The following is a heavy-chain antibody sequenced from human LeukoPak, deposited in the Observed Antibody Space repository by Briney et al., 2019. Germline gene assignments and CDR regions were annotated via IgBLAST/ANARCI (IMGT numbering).Heavy chain of an antibody. CDR1: GVSITGYY. D-gene: IGHD3-9*01. J-gene: IGHJ4*02. CDR2: IHYTGAT. V-gene: IGHV4-34*01. Sequence: SETLSLTCAVYGVSITGYYWSWIRQTPGKGLEWVGEIHYTGATSYNPSLKSRATISKDTSKNQFSLRLSSVTAADTAVYYCARGNILTGYCFDFWGQGALVTVSS. CDR3: ARGNILTGYCFDF.